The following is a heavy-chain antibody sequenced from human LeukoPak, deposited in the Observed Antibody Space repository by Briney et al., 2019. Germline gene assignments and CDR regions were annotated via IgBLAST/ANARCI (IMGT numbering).Heavy chain of an antibody. Sequence: KPSETLSLTCTVSGGSISSGGYYWSWIRQHPGKGLEWIGYIYYSGSTYYNPSLKSRVTISVDTSKNQFSLKLSSVTAADTAVYYCARVSPGRGVVIPYFDYWGQGTLVTVSS. D-gene: IGHD3-3*01. CDR1: GGSISSGGYY. J-gene: IGHJ4*02. V-gene: IGHV4-31*03. CDR2: IYYSGST. CDR3: ARVSPGRGVVIPYFDY.